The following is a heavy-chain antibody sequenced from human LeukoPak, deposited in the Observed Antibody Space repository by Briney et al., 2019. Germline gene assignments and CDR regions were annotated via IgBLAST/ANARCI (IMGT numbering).Heavy chain of an antibody. D-gene: IGHD3-22*01. CDR3: ARDYYDSSGYRHDAFDI. V-gene: IGHV3-53*01. CDR2: IYSGGST. Sequence: GESLKISCAASEFTVSSNYMSWVRQAPGKGLEWVSVIYSGGSTYYADSVKGRFTISRDNSKNTLYLQMNSLRAEDTAVYYCARDYYDSSGYRHDAFDIWGQGTMVTVSS. CDR1: EFTVSSNY. J-gene: IGHJ3*02.